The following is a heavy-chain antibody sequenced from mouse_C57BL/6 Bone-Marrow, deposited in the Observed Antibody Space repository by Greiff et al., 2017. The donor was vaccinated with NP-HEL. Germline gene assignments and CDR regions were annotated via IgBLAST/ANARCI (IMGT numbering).Heavy chain of an antibody. V-gene: IGHV1-59*01. J-gene: IGHJ3*01. CDR3: ARGDWDGAWFAY. Sequence: QVQLKQPGAELVRPGTSVKLSCKASGYTFTSYWMHWVKQRPGQGLEWIGVIDPSDSYTNYNQKFKGKATLTVDTSSSTAYMQLSSLTSEDSAVYYCARGDWDGAWFAYWGQGTLVTVSA. CDR1: GYTFTSYW. CDR2: IDPSDSYT. D-gene: IGHD4-1*01.